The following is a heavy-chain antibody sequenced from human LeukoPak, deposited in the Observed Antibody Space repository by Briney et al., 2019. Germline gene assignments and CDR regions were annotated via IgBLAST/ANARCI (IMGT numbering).Heavy chain of an antibody. J-gene: IGHJ4*02. Sequence: PSETLSLTCAVYGGSFSGYYWSWIRQPPGKGLEWIGETNHSGSTNYNPSLTSRVTISVDTSKNQFSLKLSSVTAADTAVYYCARGWDYEPPFDYWGQGTLVTVSS. CDR2: TNHSGST. CDR3: ARGWDYEPPFDY. D-gene: IGHD1-7*01. V-gene: IGHV4-34*01. CDR1: GGSFSGYY.